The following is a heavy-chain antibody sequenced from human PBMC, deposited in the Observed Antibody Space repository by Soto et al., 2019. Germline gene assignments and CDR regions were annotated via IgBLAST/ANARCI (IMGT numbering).Heavy chain of an antibody. Sequence: SETLSLTCPVSSDSIRSYHWSWIRQPPGKGLEWIGYIYYSGTTKYNPSLKSRVTISVDTSKSQFSLILRSATAADTAVYYCARNRVREGRHYGLDVWGQGTTVTVSS. CDR1: SDSIRSYH. CDR2: IYYSGTT. J-gene: IGHJ6*02. V-gene: IGHV4-59*01. CDR3: ARNRVREGRHYGLDV.